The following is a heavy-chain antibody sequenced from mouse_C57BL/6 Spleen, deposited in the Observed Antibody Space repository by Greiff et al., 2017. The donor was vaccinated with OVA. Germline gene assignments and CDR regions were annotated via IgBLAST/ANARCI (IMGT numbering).Heavy chain of an antibody. CDR1: GYTFTDYY. CDR3: ARSITTVVAEYFDV. CDR2: IFPGSGST. V-gene: IGHV1-75*01. J-gene: IGHJ1*03. D-gene: IGHD1-1*01. Sequence: QVQLQQSGPELVKPGASVKISCKASGYTFTDYYINWVKQRPGQGLEWIGWIFPGSGSTYYNEKFKGKATLTVDKSSSTAYMLLSSLTSEDSAVYFCARSITTVVAEYFDVWGTGTTVTVSS.